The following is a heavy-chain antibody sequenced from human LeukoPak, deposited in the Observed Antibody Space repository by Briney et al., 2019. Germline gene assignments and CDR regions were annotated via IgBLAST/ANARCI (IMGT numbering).Heavy chain of an antibody. CDR2: ISHDGSKK. CDR3: ARDLIPYGSGSAGDY. V-gene: IGHV3-30-3*01. D-gene: IGHD3-10*01. CDR1: GFTFSSYP. J-gene: IGHJ4*02. Sequence: PGRSLRLSCAASGFTFSSYPMHWVRQAPGKGLEWVAVISHDGSKKDYADSVKGRFTISRDNSKNTLYLQVNSLRAEDTAVYYCARDLIPYGSGSAGDYWGQGTLVSVFS.